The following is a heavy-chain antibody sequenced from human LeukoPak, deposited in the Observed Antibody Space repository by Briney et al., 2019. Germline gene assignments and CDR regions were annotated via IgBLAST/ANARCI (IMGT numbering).Heavy chain of an antibody. CDR3: ARGNSGYDGGGNWFDP. Sequence: EASVKVSCEASGYTFTGYYMHWVRQAPGQRLEWRGWINPNSGGTNYAQKFQGRVTMTRDTSISTAYMELSRLRSDDTAVYYCARGNSGYDGGGNWFDPWGQGTLVTVSS. CDR1: GYTFTGYY. J-gene: IGHJ5*02. V-gene: IGHV1-2*02. D-gene: IGHD5-12*01. CDR2: INPNSGGT.